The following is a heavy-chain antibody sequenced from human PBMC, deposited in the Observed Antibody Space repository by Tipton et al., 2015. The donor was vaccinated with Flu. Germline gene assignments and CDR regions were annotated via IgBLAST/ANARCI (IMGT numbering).Heavy chain of an antibody. V-gene: IGHV3-23*01. CDR1: GFTFSRYA. J-gene: IGHJ6*02. CDR2: VSGGGANT. CDR3: AKDSIPGGTWNWPYFYGIDV. Sequence: SLRLSCAASGFTFSRYAMSWVRQAPGKGLEWVSAVSGGGANTYYADSVKGRFTISRDNSKNMVYLQMNSLTIEDTAVFYCAKDSIPGGTWNWPYFYGIDVWGQGTTVTVSS. D-gene: IGHD1-7*01.